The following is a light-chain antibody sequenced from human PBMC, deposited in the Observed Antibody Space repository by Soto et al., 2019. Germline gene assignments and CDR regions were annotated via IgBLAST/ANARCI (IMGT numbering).Light chain of an antibody. CDR2: VVS. V-gene: IGKV2-28*01. Sequence: IVMTQSPLSLPVTPGEPASISCRSSQSLLFSHAYYSLDWYLQMPGQSPQLLISVVSDPASEVPDRFSGSGSGTDFTWTISRVEAEDVGVYYCMQSLHTPWTFGQGTTVDIK. CDR1: QSLLFSHAYYS. J-gene: IGKJ1*01. CDR3: MQSLHTPWT.